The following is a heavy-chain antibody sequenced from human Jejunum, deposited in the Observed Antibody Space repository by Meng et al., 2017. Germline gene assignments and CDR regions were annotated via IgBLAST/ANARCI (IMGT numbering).Heavy chain of an antibody. V-gene: IGHV3-30*01. CDR3: ARAYYDGSGRFDF. D-gene: IGHD3-22*01. Sequence: GGSLRLSCAASGFTFSSFAMGWVRQAPGKGREWVAVVSYDGSNKFYADSGTGRFTVSRDNSKNTLYLQMDSLRVEDTAVYDCARAYYDGSGRFDFWGQGTLVTVSS. CDR2: VSYDGSNK. J-gene: IGHJ4*02. CDR1: GFTFSSFA.